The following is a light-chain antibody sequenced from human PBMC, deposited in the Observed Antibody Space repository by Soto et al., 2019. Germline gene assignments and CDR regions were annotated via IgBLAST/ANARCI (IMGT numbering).Light chain of an antibody. Sequence: QSALTQPASVSWSPGQSITISCTGTSSDVGSYNLVSWYQQHPGKAPKLMIYEGSKRPSGVSNRFSGSKSGNTASLTISGLQAEDEAAYYCCSYAGSSTVVFGGGTKLTVL. CDR3: CSYAGSSTVV. J-gene: IGLJ2*01. CDR2: EGS. V-gene: IGLV2-23*01. CDR1: SSDVGSYNL.